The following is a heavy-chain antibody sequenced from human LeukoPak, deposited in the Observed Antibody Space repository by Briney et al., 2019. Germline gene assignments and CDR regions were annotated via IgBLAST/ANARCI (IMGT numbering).Heavy chain of an antibody. Sequence: SETLSLTCAVSGGSISSGGYSWSWIRQPPGKGLEWIGYIYHSGSTYYNPSLKSRVTISVDRSKNQFSLKLSSVTAADTAVYYCARRDGYNYGGLFDIWGQGTMDTVSS. V-gene: IGHV4-30-2*01. CDR2: IYHSGST. CDR3: ARRDGYNYGGLFDI. CDR1: GGSISSGGYS. J-gene: IGHJ3*02. D-gene: IGHD5-24*01.